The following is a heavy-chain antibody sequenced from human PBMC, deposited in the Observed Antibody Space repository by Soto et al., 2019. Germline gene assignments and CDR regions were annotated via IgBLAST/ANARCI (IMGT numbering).Heavy chain of an antibody. CDR2: INAGNGNT. V-gene: IGHV1-3*01. J-gene: IGHJ4*02. CDR3: ARSTGVVPAE. CDR1: GYTFTSYA. Sequence: ASVKVSCKASGYTFTSYAMHWVRQAPGQRLEWMGWINAGNGNTKYAQKLQGRVTMTTDTSTSTAYMELRSLRSDDTAVYYCARSTGVVPAEWGQGTLVTVSS. D-gene: IGHD2-2*01.